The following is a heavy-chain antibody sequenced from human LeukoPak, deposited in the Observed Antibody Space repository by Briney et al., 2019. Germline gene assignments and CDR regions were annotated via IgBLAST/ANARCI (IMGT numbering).Heavy chain of an antibody. D-gene: IGHD3-3*01. CDR2: ISWDGGST. CDR1: GFTFSRYW. V-gene: IGHV3-NL1*01. CDR3: AKNFWSDKYYYYYMDV. Sequence: PGGSLRLSCAASGFTFSRYWMHWVRQGPGRGRVWVSLISWDGGSTYYADSVKGRFTITRDNSKNTLYLQMNSLRAEDTAVYYCAKNFWSDKYYYYYMDVWGKGTTVTVSS. J-gene: IGHJ6*03.